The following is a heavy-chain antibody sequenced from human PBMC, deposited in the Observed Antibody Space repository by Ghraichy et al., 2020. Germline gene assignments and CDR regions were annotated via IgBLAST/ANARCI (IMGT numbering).Heavy chain of an antibody. CDR2: ISYSGHT. Sequence: SETLSLTCTVSGCSISIANYYWGWIRQSPGPGLEWIGSISYSGHTFFNPSLKSRVTLSVDTSRNQFSLKLTSVTAADTAVYYCARLSATTDFDYWGQGTLVTVSS. CDR1: GCSISIANYY. V-gene: IGHV4-39*01. D-gene: IGHD1-1*01. J-gene: IGHJ4*02. CDR3: ARLSATTDFDY.